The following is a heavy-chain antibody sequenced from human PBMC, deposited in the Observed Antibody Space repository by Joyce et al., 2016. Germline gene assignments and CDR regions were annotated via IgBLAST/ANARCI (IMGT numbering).Heavy chain of an antibody. D-gene: IGHD3-22*01. J-gene: IGHJ3*02. CDR1: GFTLTSSA. V-gene: IGHV1-58*02. Sequence: QMQLVQSGPEVKKPGTSVKVSCKASGFTLTSSAMQWVRQARGQRLEWIGWIVVGSGNTNYAQKFQERVTRTRDMSTSTAYMELSSLRSEDTAVYYCAAAPDYYDSSGYYYSAFDIWGQGTMVTVSS. CDR2: IVVGSGNT. CDR3: AAAPDYYDSSGYYYSAFDI.